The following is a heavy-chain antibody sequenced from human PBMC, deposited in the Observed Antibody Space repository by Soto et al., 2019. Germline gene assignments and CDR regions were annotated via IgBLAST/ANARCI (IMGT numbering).Heavy chain of an antibody. CDR2: VYYSGST. CDR3: ARRHNAFDI. Sequence: SETLSLTCTVSGGSIRSSSDYWDWIRQPPGKGLEWIGSVYYSGSTYYNPSLKSRLTISVDTSKNQFSLKMRSVTAADTAVYYCARRHNAFDIWGQGTMVTVSS. J-gene: IGHJ3*02. CDR1: GGSIRSSSDY. V-gene: IGHV4-39*01.